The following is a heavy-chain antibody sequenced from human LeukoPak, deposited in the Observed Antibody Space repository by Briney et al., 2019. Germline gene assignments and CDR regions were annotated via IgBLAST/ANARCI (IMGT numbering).Heavy chain of an antibody. Sequence: PGGSLRLSCAASGFSFSSYAMSWVRQAPGKGLEWVSSISSSSSYIYYADSVKGRFTISRDNAKNSLYLQMNSLRAEDTAVYYCARQESSYDFWSGYYTYYFDYWGQGTLVTVSS. CDR1: GFSFSSYA. V-gene: IGHV3-21*01. D-gene: IGHD3-3*01. J-gene: IGHJ4*02. CDR3: ARQESSYDFWSGYYTYYFDY. CDR2: ISSSSSYI.